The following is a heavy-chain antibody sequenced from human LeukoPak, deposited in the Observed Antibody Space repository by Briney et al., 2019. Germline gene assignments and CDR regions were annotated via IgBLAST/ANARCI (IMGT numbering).Heavy chain of an antibody. CDR2: ISYDGSNK. CDR1: GFTFSSYA. CDR3: AKDRIAVAAIDY. D-gene: IGHD6-19*01. J-gene: IGHJ4*02. Sequence: PGGSLRLSCAASGFTFSSYAMHWVRQAPGKGLEWVAVISYDGSNKYYADSVKGRFTISRDNSKNTLYLQMNSLRAEDTAVYYCAKDRIAVAAIDYWGQGTLVTVSS. V-gene: IGHV3-30*04.